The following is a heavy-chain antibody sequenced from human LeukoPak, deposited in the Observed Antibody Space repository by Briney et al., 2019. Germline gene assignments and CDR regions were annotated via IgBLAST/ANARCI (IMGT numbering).Heavy chain of an antibody. V-gene: IGHV3-73*01. J-gene: IGHJ4*02. D-gene: IGHD6-13*01. CDR2: IRNKANSYAT. Sequence: GGSLKLSCAASGFTFSGSAVHWVRQASGKGREWAGRIRNKANSYATAYAASVNGRFTISRDDSKNTAYLHMNSLKIEDTAVYYCSRLIEAAGTSFDYWGQGTLVTVSS. CDR3: SRLIEAAGTSFDY. CDR1: GFTFSGSA.